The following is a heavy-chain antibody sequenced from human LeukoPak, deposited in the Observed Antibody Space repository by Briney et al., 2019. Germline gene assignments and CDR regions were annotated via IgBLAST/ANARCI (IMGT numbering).Heavy chain of an antibody. CDR2: INHSGST. V-gene: IGHV4-34*01. CDR1: GGSFSGYY. J-gene: IGHJ4*02. CDR3: ARGFCSSTSCRFDY. D-gene: IGHD2-2*01. Sequence: SETLSFTCAVYGGSFSGYYCSWIRQPPGKGLEWIGEINHSGSTNYNPSLKSRVTISVDTSKNQFSLKLSSVTAADTAVYYCARGFCSSTSCRFDYWGQGTLVTVSS.